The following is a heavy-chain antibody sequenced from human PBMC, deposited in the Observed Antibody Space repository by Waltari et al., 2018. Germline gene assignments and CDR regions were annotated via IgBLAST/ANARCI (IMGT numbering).Heavy chain of an antibody. J-gene: IGHJ4*02. CDR1: GGSLSSYY. CDR3: AREIGYYISEARGFPLDY. D-gene: IGHD3-3*01. CDR2: IYYSGST. V-gene: IGHV4-59*01. Sequence: QVQLQESGPGLVQPSETLSLTCTVSGGSLSSYYWSWLRQPPGKGLEWIGYIYYSGSTNYNPSLKSRVTISVDTSKNQFSLKLSSVTAADTAVYYCAREIGYYISEARGFPLDYWGQGTLVTVSS.